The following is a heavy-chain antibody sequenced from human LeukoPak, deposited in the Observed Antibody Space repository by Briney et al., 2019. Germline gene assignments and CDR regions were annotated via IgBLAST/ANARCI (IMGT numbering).Heavy chain of an antibody. J-gene: IGHJ4*02. Sequence: GRSLRLSCAASGFTFSSYAMHWVRQAPGKGLEWVAVISYDGSNKYYADSVKGRFTISRDNSKNTLYLQMNSLRAEDTAVYYCARDWDTAMVSYFDYWGQGTLVTVSS. CDR3: ARDWDTAMVSYFDY. CDR2: ISYDGSNK. CDR1: GFTFSSYA. D-gene: IGHD5-18*01. V-gene: IGHV3-30-3*01.